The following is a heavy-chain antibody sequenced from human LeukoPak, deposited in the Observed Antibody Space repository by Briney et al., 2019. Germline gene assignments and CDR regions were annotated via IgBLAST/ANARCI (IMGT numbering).Heavy chain of an antibody. D-gene: IGHD1-26*01. V-gene: IGHV3-7*01. J-gene: IGHJ5*02. Sequence: GGSLRLSCAASGFTFSSYWMSWVRQAPGKGLEWVANMKQDGTEKYYVDSVKGRFTISRDNAKNSLYLQMNSLRAEGTAVYYCARVGGSNWGWFDPWGQGTLVTVSS. CDR3: ARVGGSNWGWFDP. CDR2: MKQDGTEK. CDR1: GFTFSSYW.